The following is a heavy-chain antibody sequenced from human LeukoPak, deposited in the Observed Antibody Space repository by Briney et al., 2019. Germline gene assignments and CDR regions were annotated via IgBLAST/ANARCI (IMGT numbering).Heavy chain of an antibody. D-gene: IGHD2-2*01. CDR3: ARGRIVVVPAASMSYYYYMDV. V-gene: IGHV4-59*01. CDR2: IYYSGST. CDR1: GGSISSYY. Sequence: SETLSLTCTVSGGSISSYYWSWIRQPPGKGLEWIGYIYYSGSTSYNPSLKSRVTISVDTSKNQFSLKLSSVTAAHTAVYYCARGRIVVVPAASMSYYYYMDVWGKGTTVTVSS. J-gene: IGHJ6*03.